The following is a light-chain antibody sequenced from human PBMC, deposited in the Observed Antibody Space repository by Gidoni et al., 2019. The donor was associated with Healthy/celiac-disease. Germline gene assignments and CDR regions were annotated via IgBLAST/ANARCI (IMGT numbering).Light chain of an antibody. CDR1: QSISSY. CDR3: QQSYSTPWT. J-gene: IGKJ1*01. CDR2: DAS. V-gene: IGKV1-39*01. Sequence: DIQMTHSPSSLSASVVDRVTITCRASQSISSYLNWYQQKPGKAPKLLIYDASSLQSGVPSRFSGSGSGTDFTLTISSLQPEDFATYYCQQSYSTPWTFGQGTKVEIK.